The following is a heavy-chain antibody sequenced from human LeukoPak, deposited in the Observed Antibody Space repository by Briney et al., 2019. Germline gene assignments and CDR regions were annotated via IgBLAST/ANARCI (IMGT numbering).Heavy chain of an antibody. V-gene: IGHV1-24*01. D-gene: IGHD3-16*01. CDR2: FDPEDGET. J-gene: IGHJ5*02. CDR3: ASVGVANWFDP. Sequence: GASVKVSCKVSGYTLTELSMHWVRQAPGKGLEWMGGFDPEDGETIYAQKFQGRVTITADKSTSTAYMELSSLRSEDTAVYYCASVGVANWFDPWGQGTLVTVSS. CDR1: GYTLTELS.